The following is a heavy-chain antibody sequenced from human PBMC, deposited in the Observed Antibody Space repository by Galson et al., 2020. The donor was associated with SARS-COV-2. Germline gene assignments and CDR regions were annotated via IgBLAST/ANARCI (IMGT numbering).Heavy chain of an antibody. V-gene: IGHV3-23*01. Sequence: GESLKISCAASGFTFSSYAMSWVRQAPGKGLEWVSAISGSGGSTYYADSVKGRFTISRDNSKNTLYLQMNSLRAEDTAVYYCAKTAIFGVVIDAYYYMDVWGKGTTVTVSS. J-gene: IGHJ6*03. D-gene: IGHD3-3*01. CDR3: AKTAIFGVVIDAYYYMDV. CDR1: GFTFSSYA. CDR2: ISGSGGST.